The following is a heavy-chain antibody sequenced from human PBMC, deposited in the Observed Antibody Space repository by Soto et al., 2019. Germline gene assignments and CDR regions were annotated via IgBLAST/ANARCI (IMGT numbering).Heavy chain of an antibody. CDR1: GYTFTSYA. V-gene: IGHV1-3*01. J-gene: IGHJ4*02. Sequence: ASLKVSCKASGYTFTSYAMHWVRQAPGQRLEWMGWINAGNGNTKYSQKFQGRVTITRDTSASTAYMELSSLRSEDTAVYYCARVYSSSPFDYWGQGTLVTVSS. D-gene: IGHD6-13*01. CDR2: INAGNGNT. CDR3: ARVYSSSPFDY.